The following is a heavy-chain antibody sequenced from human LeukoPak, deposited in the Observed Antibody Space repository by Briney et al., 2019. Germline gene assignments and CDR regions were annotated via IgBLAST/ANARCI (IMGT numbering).Heavy chain of an antibody. D-gene: IGHD3-22*01. J-gene: IGHJ3*02. V-gene: IGHV3-30*02. Sequence: PGGSLRLSCAASGFTFSSYGMHWVRQAPGKGLKWVAFIRYDGSNKYYADSVKGRFTISRDNSKNTLYLQMNSLRAEDTALYYCAKDRMYLYYYDSSGYYHDAFDIWGQGTMVTVSS. CDR2: IRYDGSNK. CDR3: AKDRMYLYYYDSSGYYHDAFDI. CDR1: GFTFSSYG.